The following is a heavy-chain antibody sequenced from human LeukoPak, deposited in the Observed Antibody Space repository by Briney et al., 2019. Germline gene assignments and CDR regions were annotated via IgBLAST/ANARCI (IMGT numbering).Heavy chain of an antibody. CDR3: VGYAYSFPADDY. Sequence: GGSLRLSCSASGFTFSSYSMHWVRQAPGKGLEYVSAITPNGDGTYYADSVKGRVTISRDNSKNTLYLQMSSLRPEDTAVYYCVGYAYSFPADDYWGQGTLVTVSS. V-gene: IGHV3-64D*06. D-gene: IGHD3-16*01. J-gene: IGHJ4*02. CDR2: ITPNGDGT. CDR1: GFTFSSYS.